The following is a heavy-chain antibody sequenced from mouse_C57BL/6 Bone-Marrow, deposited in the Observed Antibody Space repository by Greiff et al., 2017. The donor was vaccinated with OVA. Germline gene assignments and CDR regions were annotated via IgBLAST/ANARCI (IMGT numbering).Heavy chain of an antibody. CDR3: ARHTTVVATRDY. Sequence: EVQLQQSGPVLVKPGASVKLSCKASGYTFTDYDMNWVKQSHGKSLEWIGVINPNNGGTCYNQKFKGKATLTVDKSSSKAYMELNSLNSEGSAFYDGARHTTVVATRDYWGQGTTLTVSS. CDR1: GYTFTDYD. J-gene: IGHJ2*01. CDR2: INPNNGGT. D-gene: IGHD1-1*01. V-gene: IGHV1-19*01.